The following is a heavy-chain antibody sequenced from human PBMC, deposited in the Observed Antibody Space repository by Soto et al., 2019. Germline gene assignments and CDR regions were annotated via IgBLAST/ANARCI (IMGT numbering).Heavy chain of an antibody. CDR3: ARMGDVPYYYYGLDV. J-gene: IGHJ6*02. D-gene: IGHD3-16*01. CDR1: GYSFTRYG. V-gene: IGHV1-18*01. Sequence: QVQLVQSGAEVKKPGASMKVSCKASGYSFTRYGISWVRQAPGQGLEWMGWISGYNANTNYPENLQGRVTMTTDTSTSTAYMEVRNLISDDTAVYYCARMGDVPYYYYGLDVWGQGTTVTVSS. CDR2: ISGYNANT.